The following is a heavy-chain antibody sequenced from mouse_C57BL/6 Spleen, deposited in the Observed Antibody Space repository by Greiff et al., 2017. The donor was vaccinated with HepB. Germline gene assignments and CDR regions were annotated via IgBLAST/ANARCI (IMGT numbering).Heavy chain of an antibody. V-gene: IGHV14-4*01. CDR3: TTGLGNSLFAY. CDR2: IDPENGDT. CDR1: GFNIKDDY. Sequence: EVQLQQSGAELVRPGASVKLSCTASGFNIKDDYMHWVKQRPEQGLEWIGWIDPENGDTEYASKFQGKATITADTASNPAYLQISSLSSEDTAVYYCTTGLGNSLFAYLGQGTLVTVSA. J-gene: IGHJ3*01. D-gene: IGHD3-1*01.